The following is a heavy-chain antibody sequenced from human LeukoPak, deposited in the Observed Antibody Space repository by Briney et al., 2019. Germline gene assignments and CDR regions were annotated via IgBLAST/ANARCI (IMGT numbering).Heavy chain of an antibody. CDR2: IKEDRTAN. D-gene: IGHD4-23*01. Sequence: GGSLRLSCAASGFTVRDFWMAWVRQAPGKGLEWVAHIKEDRTANYYVDSVKGRFTISKDDGKNSLYLQMNSLRVKDTAVYYCVRGGWELDYWGQGTLVTVSS. CDR1: GFTVRDFW. V-gene: IGHV3-7*01. CDR3: VRGGWELDY. J-gene: IGHJ4*02.